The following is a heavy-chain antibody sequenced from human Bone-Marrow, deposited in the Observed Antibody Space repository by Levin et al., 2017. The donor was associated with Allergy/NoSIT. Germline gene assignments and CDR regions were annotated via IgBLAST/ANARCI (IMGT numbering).Heavy chain of an antibody. J-gene: IGHJ4*02. CDR3: ARVWGSVDY. CDR1: GYPFTSYD. CDR2: MNPNSGDT. Sequence: PQASVKVSCKASGYPFTSYDINWVRQATGQGLEWMGWMNPNSGDTGYAQKFQGRVTMTRNAAISTAYMELNNLRSEDTAVYYCARVWGSVDYWGQGTLVTVSS. D-gene: IGHD3-16*01. V-gene: IGHV1-8*01.